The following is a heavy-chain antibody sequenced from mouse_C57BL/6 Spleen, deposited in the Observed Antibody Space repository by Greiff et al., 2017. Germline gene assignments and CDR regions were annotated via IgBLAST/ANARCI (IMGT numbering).Heavy chain of an antibody. Sequence: VQLQQPGAELVMPGASVKLSCKASGYTFTSYWMHWVKQRPGQGLEWIGEIDPSDSYTNYNQKFKGKSTLTVDKSSSTAYMQLSSLTSEDSAVYYCAIVNYTGYFDVWGTGTTVTVSS. D-gene: IGHD1-1*01. CDR3: AIVNYTGYFDV. J-gene: IGHJ1*03. V-gene: IGHV1-69*01. CDR2: IDPSDSYT. CDR1: GYTFTSYW.